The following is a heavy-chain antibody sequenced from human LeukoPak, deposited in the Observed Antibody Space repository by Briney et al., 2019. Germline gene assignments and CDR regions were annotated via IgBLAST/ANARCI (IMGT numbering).Heavy chain of an antibody. Sequence: SQTLSLTCTVSGGSINSGNYYWSWIRQPAGKGLEWIGRIYTSGSTNYNPSLKSRVTISVDTSKNQFSLKLSSVTAADTAVYYCAGSYGWFDPWGQGTLVTVSS. J-gene: IGHJ5*02. CDR2: IYTSGST. CDR3: AGSYGWFDP. V-gene: IGHV4-61*02. CDR1: GGSINSGNYY. D-gene: IGHD3-10*01.